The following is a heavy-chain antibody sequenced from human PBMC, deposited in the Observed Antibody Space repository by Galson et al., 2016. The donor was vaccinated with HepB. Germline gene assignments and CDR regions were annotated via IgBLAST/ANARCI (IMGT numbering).Heavy chain of an antibody. CDR1: GYAFTSYH. CDR3: AAYGASIAATGTGDWYGMDV. J-gene: IGHJ6*02. V-gene: IGHV1-46*01. D-gene: IGHD6-13*01. Sequence: SVKVSCKASGYAFTSYHMHWVRQAPGQGLEWMGIINPSGGSATYAQKFQGRVTMTRDTSTSTVYMELSSLRSEDTAVYYCAAYGASIAATGTGDWYGMDVWGRGTTVTVSS. CDR2: INPSGGSA.